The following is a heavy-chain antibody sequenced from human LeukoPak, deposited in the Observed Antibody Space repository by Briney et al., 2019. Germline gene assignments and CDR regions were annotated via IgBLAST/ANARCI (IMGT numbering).Heavy chain of an antibody. CDR3: ARHHHDSSGPDY. CDR1: GDSSNTYY. CDR2: IYYSGST. J-gene: IGHJ4*02. D-gene: IGHD3-22*01. Sequence: SETLSLTCTVSGDSSNTYYGSWIRQPPGKGREWIGYIYYSGSTIYNPSLKTRVTISVDTSNNQFSLKLSSVTAADTAVYYCARHHHDSSGPDYWGQGTLVTVSS. V-gene: IGHV4-59*08.